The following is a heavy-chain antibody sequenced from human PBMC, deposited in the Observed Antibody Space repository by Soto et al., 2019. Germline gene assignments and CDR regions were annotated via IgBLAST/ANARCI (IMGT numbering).Heavy chain of an antibody. Sequence: PGGSLRLSCAASGFTFSNAWMSWVRQAPGKGLEWVGRIKSITDGGTTDYAAPVKGRFTISRDDSKNTLYLQMNSLKTEDTAVYYCTTPWALVYWGQGTLVTVSS. CDR2: IKSITDGGTT. J-gene: IGHJ4*02. CDR1: GFTFSNAW. D-gene: IGHD3-16*01. V-gene: IGHV3-15*01. CDR3: TTPWALVY.